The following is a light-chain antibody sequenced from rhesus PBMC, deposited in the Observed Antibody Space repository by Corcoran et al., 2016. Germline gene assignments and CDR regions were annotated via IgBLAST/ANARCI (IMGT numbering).Light chain of an antibody. CDR3: QQYSSRPFT. Sequence: DIQVTQSPSSLSASVGDTVTITCRASQGISRWLAWYQQKPGKAPKLLIYKASSLQSGVPSRFSGSGSGSDFTLTFSSLQSEDFATYYCQQYSSRPFTFGPGTKRDIK. CDR1: QGISRW. J-gene: IGKJ3*01. CDR2: KAS. V-gene: IGKV1-22*01.